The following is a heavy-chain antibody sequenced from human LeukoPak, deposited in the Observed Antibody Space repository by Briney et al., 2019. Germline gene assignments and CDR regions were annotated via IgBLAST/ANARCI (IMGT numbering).Heavy chain of an antibody. CDR3: AREVANGASYSSAWSV. CDR2: IYTDDQT. J-gene: IGHJ6*02. Sequence: GGSLRLSCAASGFTVNSNYMNWVRQAPGKGLEWLSVIYTDDQTYYADAGKGRFIVSRDISKNTLYLQVNNVTAEDTAIYYCAREVANGASYSSAWSVWGQGTTVSVSS. D-gene: IGHD6-19*01. CDR1: GFTVNSNY. V-gene: IGHV3-53*01.